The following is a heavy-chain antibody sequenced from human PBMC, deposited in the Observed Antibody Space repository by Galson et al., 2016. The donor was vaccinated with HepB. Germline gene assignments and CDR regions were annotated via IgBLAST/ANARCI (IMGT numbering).Heavy chain of an antibody. Sequence: SVKVSCKASGYTFTNYAIHWVRQAPGQGLELMGFINADSIYTTYAQAFQARVTITRDTSANTAHKELTSLSAEDTAVYYGSRGFGGPSRFLLDNWAQGTLVTVSS. V-gene: IGHV1-3*03. CDR2: INADSIYT. CDR1: GYTFTNYA. CDR3: SRGFGGPSRFLLDN. D-gene: IGHD3-10*01. J-gene: IGHJ4*02.